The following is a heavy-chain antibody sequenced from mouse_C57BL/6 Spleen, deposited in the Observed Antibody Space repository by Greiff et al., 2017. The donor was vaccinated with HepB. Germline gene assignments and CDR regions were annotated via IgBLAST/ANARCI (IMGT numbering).Heavy chain of an antibody. CDR3: ARPTYYYGSSPWYFDY. D-gene: IGHD1-1*01. J-gene: IGHJ2*01. CDR2: ISSGSSTI. V-gene: IGHV5-17*01. Sequence: VQLKESGGGLVKPGGSLKLSCAASGFTFSDYGMHWVRQAPEKGLEWVAYISSGSSTIYYADTVKGRFTISRDNAKNTLFLQMTSLRSEDTAMYYCARPTYYYGSSPWYFDYWGQGTTLTVSS. CDR1: GFTFSDYG.